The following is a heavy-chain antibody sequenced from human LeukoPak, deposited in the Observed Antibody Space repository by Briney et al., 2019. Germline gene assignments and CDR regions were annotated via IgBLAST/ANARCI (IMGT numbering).Heavy chain of an antibody. D-gene: IGHD2-2*01. CDR3: ARVDCSSTSCYMDV. V-gene: IGHV1-69*05. Sequence: ASVTVSCKASGGTFSSYAISWVRQAPGQGLEWMGGIITIFGTANYAQKFQGRVTITTDESTSTADMELSSLRSEDKAVYYSARVDCSSTSCYMDVWDKGTTVTLSS. J-gene: IGHJ6*03. CDR2: IITIFGTA. CDR1: GGTFSSYA.